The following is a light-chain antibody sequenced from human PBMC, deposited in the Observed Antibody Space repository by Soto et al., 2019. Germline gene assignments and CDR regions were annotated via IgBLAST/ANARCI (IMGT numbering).Light chain of an antibody. V-gene: IGLV2-23*02. J-gene: IGLJ2*01. Sequence: QSALTQPASVSGSPGQSITISCSGTSDDVGSYNLLSWYQQHPGKAPKLMMYGVTKRPSGVSHRFSGSKSGNTASLTISGLQAEDEADYYCCSYAGSSTLVFGGGTKLTVL. CDR3: CSYAGSSTLV. CDR1: SDDVGSYNL. CDR2: GVT.